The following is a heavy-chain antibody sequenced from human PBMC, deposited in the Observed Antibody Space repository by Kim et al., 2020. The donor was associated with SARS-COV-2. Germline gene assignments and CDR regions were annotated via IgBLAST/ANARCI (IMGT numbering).Heavy chain of an antibody. J-gene: IGHJ6*02. D-gene: IGHD2-2*01. Sequence: SVKVSCKASGGTFSSYAISWVRQAPGQGLEWMGGIIPIFGTANYAQKFQGRVTITADESTSTAYMELSSLRSEDTAVYYCARGYCSSTSCYRGGYYYGMDVWGQGTTVTVSS. CDR3: ARGYCSSTSCYRGGYYYGMDV. CDR2: IIPIFGTA. CDR1: GGTFSSYA. V-gene: IGHV1-69*13.